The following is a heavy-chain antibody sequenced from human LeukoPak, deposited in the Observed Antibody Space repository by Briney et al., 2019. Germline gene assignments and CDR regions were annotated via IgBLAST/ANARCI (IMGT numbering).Heavy chain of an antibody. D-gene: IGHD5-18*01. J-gene: IGHJ4*02. Sequence: PGGSLRLSCAPSGFTFEHYWMSWVRQAPGKGPEWVANIKQDGSVEHYLDSVKGRFTISRDNAKNSLILQMNSLRAEDTAVYYCARWAGVTDYWVQGTLVTVSS. CDR2: IKQDGSVE. CDR3: ARWAGVTDY. V-gene: IGHV3-7*01. CDR1: GFTFEHYW.